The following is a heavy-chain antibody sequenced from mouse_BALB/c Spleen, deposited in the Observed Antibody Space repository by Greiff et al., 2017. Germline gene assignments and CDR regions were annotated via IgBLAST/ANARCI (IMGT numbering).Heavy chain of an antibody. CDR3: ARLYDYSFAY. J-gene: IGHJ3*01. Sequence: EVMLVESGGGLVKPGGSLKLSCAASGFTFSSYAMSWVRQTPEKRLEWVATISSGGSYTYYPDSVKGRFTISRDNAKNTLYLQMSSLRSEDTAMYYCARLYDYSFAYWGQGTLVTVSA. CDR2: ISSGGSYT. D-gene: IGHD2-4*01. V-gene: IGHV5-9-1*01. CDR1: GFTFSSYA.